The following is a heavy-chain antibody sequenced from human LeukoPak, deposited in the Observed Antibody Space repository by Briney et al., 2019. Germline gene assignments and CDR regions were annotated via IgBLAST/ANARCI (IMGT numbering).Heavy chain of an antibody. CDR3: ARGGLGYCSGGSCYSPFDY. J-gene: IGHJ4*02. Sequence: ASVKVSCKASGYTFTDYYMHWVRQAPGQGLEWMGWINPNSGGTNYAQKFQGRVTMTRDTSISTAYMELSRLRSDDTAVYYCARGGLGYCSGGSCYSPFDYWGQGTLVTVSS. CDR2: INPNSGGT. V-gene: IGHV1-2*02. CDR1: GYTFTDYY. D-gene: IGHD2-15*01.